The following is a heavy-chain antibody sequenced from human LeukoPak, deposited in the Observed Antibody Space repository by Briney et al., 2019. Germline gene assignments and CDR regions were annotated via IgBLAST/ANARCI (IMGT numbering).Heavy chain of an antibody. CDR1: GYTFTSFD. CDR3: ARATVTTKNWYFDL. J-gene: IGHJ2*01. D-gene: IGHD4-17*01. V-gene: IGHV1-8*01. Sequence: GASVKVSCKASGYTFTSFDINWVRQATGQGLEWMGWMNPNSGHTGYAQKFQGRVTMTTNTSISTAYMELSSLRSEDTAVYYCARATVTTKNWYFDLWGRGTLVTVSS. CDR2: MNPNSGHT.